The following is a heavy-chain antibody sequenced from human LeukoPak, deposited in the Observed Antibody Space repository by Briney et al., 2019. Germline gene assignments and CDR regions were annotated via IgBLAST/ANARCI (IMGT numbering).Heavy chain of an antibody. CDR1: GGIFSSYA. Sequence: SVKVSCKASGGIFSSYAISWVRRAPGQGLEWMGRIIPILGIANYAQKFQGRVTITADKSTSTAYMDLSSLRSEDTAVYYCARDLPPYYFDYWGQGTLVTVSS. J-gene: IGHJ4*02. CDR2: IIPILGIA. V-gene: IGHV1-69*04. CDR3: ARDLPPYYFDY.